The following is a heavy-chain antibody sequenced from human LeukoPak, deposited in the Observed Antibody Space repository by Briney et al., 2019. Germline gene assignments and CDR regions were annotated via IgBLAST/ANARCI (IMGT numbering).Heavy chain of an antibody. CDR1: GFTFSNYG. CDR2: ISGSGSAT. V-gene: IGHV3-23*01. Sequence: GGSLRLSCAASGFTFSNYGMSWVRQAPGKGLEWVSTISGSGSATYNAGSVKGRFTTSRDNSNNTLYLQMNSLRAEDTAVYYCAKTVVSAAIPAGSDYWGQGTLVTVSS. CDR3: AKTVVSAAIPAGSDY. J-gene: IGHJ4*02. D-gene: IGHD2-2*02.